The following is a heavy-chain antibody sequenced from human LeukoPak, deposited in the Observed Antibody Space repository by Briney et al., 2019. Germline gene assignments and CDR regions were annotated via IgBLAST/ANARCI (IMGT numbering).Heavy chain of an antibody. J-gene: IGHJ4*02. CDR2: INPNSGGT. CDR1: GYTFTGYY. V-gene: IGHV1-2*02. CDR3: ARDRVSGYSYGYPLDY. Sequence: ASVKVSCKASGYTFTGYYMHWVRQAPGQGLEWMGWINPNSGGTNYAQKFQGRVTMTRDTSISTAYMELSRLRSDDTAVYYCARDRVSGYSYGYPLDYWGQGTLVTVSS. D-gene: IGHD5-18*01.